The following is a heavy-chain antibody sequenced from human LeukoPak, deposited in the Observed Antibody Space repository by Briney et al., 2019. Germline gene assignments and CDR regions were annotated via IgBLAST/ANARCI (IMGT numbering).Heavy chain of an antibody. CDR2: IYHSGST. CDR3: ARDPAYHYYDSSGTDY. D-gene: IGHD3-22*01. V-gene: IGHV4-30-2*01. J-gene: IGHJ4*02. CDR1: GGSISSGSYY. Sequence: SETLSLTCSVSGGSISSGSYYWSWIRQPPGNGLEWTGYIYHSGSTYYNPSLKSRVTISVDRSKNQFSLKLSSVTAADTAVYYCARDPAYHYYDSSGTDYWGQGTLVTVSS.